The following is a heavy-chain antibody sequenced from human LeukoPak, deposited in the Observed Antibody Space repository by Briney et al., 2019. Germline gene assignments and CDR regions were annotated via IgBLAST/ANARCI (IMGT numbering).Heavy chain of an antibody. CDR1: GFTFSSSA. V-gene: IGHV3-30*01. D-gene: IGHD2-2*03. Sequence: GGSLRLSCAASGFTFSSSAMHWVRQAPGKGLEWVAVISYDGSDKYHADSVKGRFTISRDNSKNTLYLQMNSLRAEDTAVYYCARDGYCSNTNCYRWFDVWGQGTLVTVSS. CDR3: ARDGYCSNTNCYRWFDV. J-gene: IGHJ5*02. CDR2: ISYDGSDK.